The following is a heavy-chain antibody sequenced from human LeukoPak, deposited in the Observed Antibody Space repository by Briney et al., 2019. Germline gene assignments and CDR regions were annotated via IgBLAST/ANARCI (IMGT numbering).Heavy chain of an antibody. CDR2: IYNGVPT. D-gene: IGHD6-19*01. Sequence: SETLSLICTASGAPISHFYWNWVRQPPGKGLEWIGNIYNGVPTFFNPSLKSRVTLSVDTSKTQFSLQLASVTAADTAVYYCVQTTGWPGFDYWGQGILVTVSS. J-gene: IGHJ4*02. CDR3: VQTTGWPGFDY. V-gene: IGHV4-4*09. CDR1: GAPISHFY.